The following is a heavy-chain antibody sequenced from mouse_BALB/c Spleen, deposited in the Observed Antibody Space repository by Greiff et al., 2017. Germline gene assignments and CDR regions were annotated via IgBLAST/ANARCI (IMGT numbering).Heavy chain of an antibody. CDR2: INPSNGGT. J-gene: IGHJ3*01. Sequence: VQLQQSGAELVKPGASVKLSCKASGYTFTSYYMYWVKQRPGQGLEWIGEINPSNGGTNFNEKFKSKATLTVDKSSSTAYMQLSSLTSEDSAVYYCTRGDYRGSWFAYWGQGTLVTVSA. CDR3: TRGDYRGSWFAY. CDR1: GYTFTSYY. V-gene: IGHV1S81*02. D-gene: IGHD2-12*01.